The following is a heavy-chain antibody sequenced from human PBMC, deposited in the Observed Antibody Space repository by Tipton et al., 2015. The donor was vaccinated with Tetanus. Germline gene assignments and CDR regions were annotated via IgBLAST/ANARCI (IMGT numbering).Heavy chain of an antibody. CDR2: ISPFTSDT. D-gene: IGHD6-19*01. CDR3: ARDRAVPVQAYGTDV. V-gene: IGHV1-18*01. Sequence: QSGAEVKKPGASVKVSCKASGYTFTHYGISWVRQAPGQGLEWVGWISPFTSDTEYAQNLQDRLILTTDTSTATAYVEVRSLTSDDTAVYYCARDRAVPVQAYGTDVWGQGTSVTVSS. CDR1: GYTFTHYG. J-gene: IGHJ6*02.